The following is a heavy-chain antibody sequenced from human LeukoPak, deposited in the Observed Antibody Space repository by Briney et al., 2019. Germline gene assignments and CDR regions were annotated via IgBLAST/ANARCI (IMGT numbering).Heavy chain of an antibody. CDR3: ARVRDGYNDAFDI. CDR2: FNPSGGST. Sequence: GASVKVSCKVSGYTLTEVSMHWVRQAPGQGLEWMGVFNPSGGSTSYAQKFQGRVTMTRDTSTSTVYMELSSLRSDDAAVYYCARVRDGYNDAFDIWGQGTMVTVSS. J-gene: IGHJ3*02. V-gene: IGHV1-46*01. CDR1: GYTLTEVS. D-gene: IGHD5-24*01.